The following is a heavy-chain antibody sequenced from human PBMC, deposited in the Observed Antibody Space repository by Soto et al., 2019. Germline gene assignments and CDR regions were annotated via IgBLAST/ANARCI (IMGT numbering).Heavy chain of an antibody. CDR2: IYYSGST. CDR3: ARGAGGCSSTSCYATNWFDP. J-gene: IGHJ5*02. CDR1: GGSISSGGYY. D-gene: IGHD2-2*01. Sequence: QVQLQESGPGLVKPSQTLSLTCTVSGGSISSGGYYWSWIRQHPGKGLEWIGYIYYSGSTYYNPSLKSRVTLAVETYKNLFSLELSSVTAADTDVYYCARGAGGCSSTSCYATNWFDPWGQGTLVTVSS. V-gene: IGHV4-31*03.